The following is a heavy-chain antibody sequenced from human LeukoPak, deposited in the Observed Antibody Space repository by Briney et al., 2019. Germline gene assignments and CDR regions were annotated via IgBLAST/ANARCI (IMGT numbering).Heavy chain of an antibody. CDR1: GFTFSSYA. CDR3: AKDPGRRNLFDP. CDR2: ISGSGGST. J-gene: IGHJ5*02. V-gene: IGHV3-23*01. Sequence: GGSLRLCCAASGFTFSSYAMSWVRQAPGKGLEWVSAISGSGGSTYYADSVKGRFTISRDNSKNTLYLQMNSLRAEDTAVYYCAKDPGRRNLFDPWGQGTLVTVSS.